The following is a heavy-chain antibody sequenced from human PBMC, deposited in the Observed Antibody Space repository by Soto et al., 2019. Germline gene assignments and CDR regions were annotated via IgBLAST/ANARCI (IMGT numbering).Heavy chain of an antibody. CDR3: ARGPRRWLQMSRFMSADRAVHFDY. D-gene: IGHD5-12*01. CDR2: INHSGST. J-gene: IGHJ4*02. CDR1: GGSFSGYY. V-gene: IGHV4-34*01. Sequence: SETLSLTCAVYGGSFSGYYWSWIRQPPGKGLEWIGEINHSGSTNYNPSLKSRVTISVDTSKNQFSLKLSSVTAADTAVYYCARGPRRWLQMSRFMSADRAVHFDYWGQGTLVTVSS.